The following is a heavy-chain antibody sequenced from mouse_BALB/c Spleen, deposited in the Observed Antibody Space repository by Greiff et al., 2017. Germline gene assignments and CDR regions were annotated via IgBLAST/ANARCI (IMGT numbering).Heavy chain of an antibody. J-gene: IGHJ3*01. CDR3: AKQDSSGEAWFAY. Sequence: VKLMESGPGLLAPSQSLSITCTVSGFSLTDYGVSWLRQPPGTGLEWLGVIWGGGSTYYNSALKSRLSISKDNSKSQVFLKMNSLQTDDTAMYYCAKQDSSGEAWFAYWGQGTLVTVSA. CDR1: GFSLTDYG. D-gene: IGHD3-2*01. V-gene: IGHV2-6-5*01. CDR2: IWGGGST.